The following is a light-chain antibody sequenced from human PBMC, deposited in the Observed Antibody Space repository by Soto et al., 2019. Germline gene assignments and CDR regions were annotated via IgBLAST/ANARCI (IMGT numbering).Light chain of an antibody. CDR2: GES. V-gene: IGKV3-20*01. J-gene: IGKJ1*01. CDR3: QQYGSSGT. CDR1: QSVSNNY. Sequence: EIVLTQSPGTLSLSQGERATLSCRASQSVSNNYLAWYQQKPGQAPRLLIYGESNRATGIPDRFSGSGSGTDFTLTISRLEPEDFAVYYCQQYGSSGTFGQGTKVDIK.